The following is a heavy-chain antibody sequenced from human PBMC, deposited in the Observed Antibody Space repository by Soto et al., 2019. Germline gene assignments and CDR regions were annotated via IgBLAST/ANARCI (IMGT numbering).Heavy chain of an antibody. CDR1: GYTFTSYG. CDR3: ARARAGLDGESARLWFGDSGAFDI. CDR2: ISAYNGNT. J-gene: IGHJ3*02. V-gene: IGHV1-18*01. D-gene: IGHD3-10*01. Sequence: ASVKVSCKASGYTFTSYGISWVRQAPGQGLEWMGWISAYNGNTNYAQKLQGRVTMTTDTSTSTAYMELRSLRSDDTAVYYGARARAGLDGESARLWFGDSGAFDIWGQGTMVTVSS.